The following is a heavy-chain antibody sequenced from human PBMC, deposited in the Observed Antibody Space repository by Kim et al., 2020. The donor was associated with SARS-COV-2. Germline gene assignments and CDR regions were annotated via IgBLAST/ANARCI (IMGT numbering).Heavy chain of an antibody. V-gene: IGHV3-48*02. J-gene: IGHJ6*02. CDR3: ARGKQILTGPVLHGGMDV. D-gene: IGHD3-9*01. Sequence: KGRFTISRDNAKNSLYLQRNSLRDEDTAVYYCARGKQILTGPVLHGGMDVWGQGTTVTVSS.